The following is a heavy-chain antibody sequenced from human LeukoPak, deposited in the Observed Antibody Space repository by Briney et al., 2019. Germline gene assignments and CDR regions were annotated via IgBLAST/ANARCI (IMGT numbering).Heavy chain of an antibody. V-gene: IGHV4-34*01. D-gene: IGHD3-16*02. CDR1: GGSFSGYY. J-gene: IGHJ4*02. CDR2: INHSGST. CDR3: ARGRITITFGGVIGDDY. Sequence: SETLSLTCAVYGGSFSGYYWSWIRQPPGKGLEWIGEINHSGSTNYNPSLKSRVTISVDTSKNQFSLKLSSVTAADTAVYYCARGRITITFGGVIGDDYWGQGTLVTVSS.